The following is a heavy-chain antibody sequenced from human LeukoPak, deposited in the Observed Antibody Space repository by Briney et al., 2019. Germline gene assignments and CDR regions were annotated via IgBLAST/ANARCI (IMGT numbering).Heavy chain of an antibody. Sequence: SEALSLTCAVYGGSFSGYYWSWIRQPPGKGLEWIGEINHSGNTNYNPSLKSRVTISVDKSKNQFSLKLSSVTAADTAVYYCTSSSVYGSGSYEPYYFDYWGQGTLVTVSS. D-gene: IGHD3-10*01. CDR2: INHSGNT. CDR1: GGSFSGYY. J-gene: IGHJ4*02. CDR3: TSSSVYGSGSYEPYYFDY. V-gene: IGHV4-34*01.